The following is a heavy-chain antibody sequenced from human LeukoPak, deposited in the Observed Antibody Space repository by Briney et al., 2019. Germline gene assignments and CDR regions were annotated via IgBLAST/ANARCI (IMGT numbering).Heavy chain of an antibody. Sequence: SETLSLTCTVSGGSISSSRNYSWGWIRQPPGKGLEWIGSVYYGGNTYYNPSLKSRVTISVDTSNNQFSLKLSSVTAADTAVYYRARDHTTASFDPWGQGTLVTVSS. J-gene: IGHJ5*02. D-gene: IGHD4-11*01. CDR1: GGSISSSRNYS. CDR2: VYYGGNT. CDR3: ARDHTTASFDP. V-gene: IGHV4-39*07.